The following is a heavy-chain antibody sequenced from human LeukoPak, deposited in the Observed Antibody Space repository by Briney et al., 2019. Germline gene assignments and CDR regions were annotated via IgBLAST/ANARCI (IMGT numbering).Heavy chain of an antibody. Sequence: PSETLSLTCTVSGGSFSNYYWSWIRQSPGKGLEWIGYIFYSGSTNYNPSLKSRVTMSLDTSKNQFSLRLSSVTVADTAVYYCARVQLGDAFDIWGQGTMVTVSS. J-gene: IGHJ3*02. CDR1: GGSFSNYY. V-gene: IGHV4-59*01. CDR3: ARVQLGDAFDI. D-gene: IGHD3-16*01. CDR2: IFYSGST.